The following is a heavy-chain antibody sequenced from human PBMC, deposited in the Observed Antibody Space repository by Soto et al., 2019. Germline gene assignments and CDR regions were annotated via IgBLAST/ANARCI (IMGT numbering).Heavy chain of an antibody. CDR3: DRGETVIQYVY. CDR2: GSYSGTT. J-gene: IGHJ4*02. CDR1: GVSVSSGSFY. D-gene: IGHD4-17*01. Sequence: SETLSLTCTVSGVSVSSGSFYWAWIRQPPGKGLEGIGFGSYSGTTNYKPSLKSRVTISVDTSRSQISLKVSSLTAADPAVYYCDRGETVIQYVYCGQGTLVTAPQ. V-gene: IGHV4-61*01.